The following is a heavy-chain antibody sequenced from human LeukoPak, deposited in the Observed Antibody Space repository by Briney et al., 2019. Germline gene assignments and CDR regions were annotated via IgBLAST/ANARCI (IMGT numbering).Heavy chain of an antibody. CDR3: ARDKKVNWFDP. CDR2: ISSSSSTI. V-gene: IGHV3-48*01. J-gene: IGHJ5*02. CDR1: GFTFSSYS. Sequence: GGSLRLSCAASGFTFSSYSMNWVRQAPGKGLEWVSYISSSSSTIYYADSVKGRFTISRDNAKNSLYLQMNSLRAEDTAVYYCARDKKVNWFDPWGQGTLVTVSS.